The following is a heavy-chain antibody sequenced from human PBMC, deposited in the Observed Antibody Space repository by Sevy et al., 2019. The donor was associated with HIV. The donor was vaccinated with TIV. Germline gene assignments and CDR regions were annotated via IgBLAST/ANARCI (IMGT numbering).Heavy chain of an antibody. D-gene: IGHD6-19*01. V-gene: IGHV3-30*04. Sequence: GGSLRLSCAASGFTFNTHAMHWVRQAPGKGLEWVALISYDGIIKYYADSVKGRLTISRDNSKNTLSLQMNSLRIEDTAVYYCAREGGYTSAWSPGNYWGQGTLVIVSS. CDR2: ISYDGIIK. CDR1: GFTFNTHA. CDR3: AREGGYTSAWSPGNY. J-gene: IGHJ4*02.